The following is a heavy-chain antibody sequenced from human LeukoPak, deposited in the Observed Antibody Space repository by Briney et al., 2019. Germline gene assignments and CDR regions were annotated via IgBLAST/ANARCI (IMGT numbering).Heavy chain of an antibody. V-gene: IGHV3-20*04. CDR1: GWTFDDYG. CDR2: INWDGGST. J-gene: IGHJ3*02. Sequence: GGSLRLSCAASGWTFDDYGMSWVRQAPGKGLEWVGGINWDGGSTGYADSVKGRFTNSRDNAKNSLDLQMNSLRAEDTALYYCARDEDAFDIWGQGTMVTVSS. CDR3: ARDEDAFDI.